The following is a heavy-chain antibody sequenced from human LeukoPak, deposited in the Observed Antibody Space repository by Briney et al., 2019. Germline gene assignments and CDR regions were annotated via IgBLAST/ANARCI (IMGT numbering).Heavy chain of an antibody. Sequence: GGSLRLSCAASGFTFSSYDMYWVRQAPGKGLEYVSGISSDGGSTYYANSVKGRLTISRDNSKNTLYLQMGSLRADDMAVYYCARVVLSSGWLAYWGQGTLVTVSS. CDR2: ISSDGGST. CDR3: ARVVLSSGWLAY. J-gene: IGHJ4*02. V-gene: IGHV3-64*01. D-gene: IGHD6-19*01. CDR1: GFTFSSYD.